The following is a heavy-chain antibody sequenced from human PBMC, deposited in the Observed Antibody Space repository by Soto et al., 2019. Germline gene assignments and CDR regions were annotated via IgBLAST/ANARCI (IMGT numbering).Heavy chain of an antibody. CDR3: ARDAAYYDILTGYYDESYYYGMDV. V-gene: IGHV3-30-3*01. Sequence: GGSLRLSCAASGFTFSSYAMHWVRQAPGKGLEWVAVISYDGSNKYYADSVKGRFTISRDNSKNTLYLQMNSLRAEDTAVYYCARDAAYYDILTGYYDESYYYGMDVWGQGT. D-gene: IGHD3-9*01. J-gene: IGHJ6*02. CDR1: GFTFSSYA. CDR2: ISYDGSNK.